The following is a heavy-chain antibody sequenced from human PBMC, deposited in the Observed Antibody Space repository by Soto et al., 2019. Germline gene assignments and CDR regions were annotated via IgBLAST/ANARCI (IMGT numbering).Heavy chain of an antibody. CDR2: IYHSGST. D-gene: IGHD2-21*02. CDR1: GWSFSGYY. CDR3: SKGGYGGNSGLGHLDY. V-gene: IGHV4-34*01. J-gene: IGHJ4*02. Sequence: ETLSLTCAVYGWSFSGYYWSWIRQPPGKGLEWIGYIYHSGSTYYNPSLKSRVTISVDRSKNQFSLKLNSVTAADTAVYYCSKGGYGGNSGLGHLDYWGQGTLVTVSS.